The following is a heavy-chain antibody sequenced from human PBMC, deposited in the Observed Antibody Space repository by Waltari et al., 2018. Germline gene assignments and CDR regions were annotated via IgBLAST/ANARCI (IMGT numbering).Heavy chain of an antibody. CDR2: ISYSGAT. D-gene: IGHD5-12*01. Sequence: QLHLQESGPGLVKPSETLSLTCSVSGGSITSNRHYWGWIRQPPGKGPEWTGTISYSGATYNNPSLKGRVTMSVDTSKNQYSLKLTSVTTADTAVYYCATYIGASIGTAAFDVWGQGTMVTVSS. J-gene: IGHJ3*01. CDR1: GGSITSNRHY. V-gene: IGHV4-39*01. CDR3: ATYIGASIGTAAFDV.